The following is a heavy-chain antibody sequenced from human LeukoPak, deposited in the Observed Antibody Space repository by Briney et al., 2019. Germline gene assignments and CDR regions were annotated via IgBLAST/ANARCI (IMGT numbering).Heavy chain of an antibody. CDR2: IRSKANTYAT. Sequence: GGSLRLSCAASGFTFSGFAIHWVRQASGKGLEWVGRIRSKANTYATAYAASVKGRFSISRDDSNNTAYLQMNSLKTEDTAVYYCTTGEGGSYNSGQGTLVTVSS. CDR3: TTGEGGSYN. CDR1: GFTFSGFA. V-gene: IGHV3-73*01. D-gene: IGHD1-26*01. J-gene: IGHJ4*02.